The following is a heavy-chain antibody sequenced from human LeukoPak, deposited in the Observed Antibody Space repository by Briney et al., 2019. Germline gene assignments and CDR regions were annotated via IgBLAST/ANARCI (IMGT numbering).Heavy chain of an antibody. D-gene: IGHD1-1*01. CDR1: GFTFSSYS. CDR2: ISSSSSYI. V-gene: IGHV3-21*01. CDR3: ASGGQGTFDY. J-gene: IGHJ4*02. Sequence: GGSLRLSCAASGFTFSSYSMNWVRQAPGKGLGWASSISSSSSYIYYADSVKGRFTISRDNAKNSLYLQMSSLRAEDTAVYYCASGGQGTFDYWGQGTLVTVSS.